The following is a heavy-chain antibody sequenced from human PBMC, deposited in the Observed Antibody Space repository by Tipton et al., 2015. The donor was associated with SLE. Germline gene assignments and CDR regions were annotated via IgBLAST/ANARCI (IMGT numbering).Heavy chain of an antibody. J-gene: IGHJ2*01. V-gene: IGHV3-23*01. CDR2: ISGSGGST. CDR3: AKVGEGYWYFDL. Sequence: GSLRLSCAASGFTFSSYGMHWVRQAPGKGLEWASAISGSGGSTYYADSVKGRFTISRDNSKNTLYLQMNSLRAEDTAVYYCAKVGEGYWYFDLWGRGTLVTVSS. CDR1: GFTFSSYG.